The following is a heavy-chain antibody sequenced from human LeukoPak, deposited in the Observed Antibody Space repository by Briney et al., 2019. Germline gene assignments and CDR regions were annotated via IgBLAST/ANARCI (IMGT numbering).Heavy chain of an antibody. CDR1: GYSFTSYW. Sequence: GESLKISCKGSGYSFTSYWIGWVRQMPGKGLEWMGIIYPGDSDTRYSPSFQGQVTISAGKSISTAYLQWSSLKASDTAMYYCARLLFQYYYDSSGFDAFDIWGQGTMVTVSS. D-gene: IGHD3-22*01. CDR2: IYPGDSDT. V-gene: IGHV5-51*01. CDR3: ARLLFQYYYDSSGFDAFDI. J-gene: IGHJ3*02.